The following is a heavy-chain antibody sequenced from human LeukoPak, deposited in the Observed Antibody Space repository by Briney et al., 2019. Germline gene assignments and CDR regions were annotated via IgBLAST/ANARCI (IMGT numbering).Heavy chain of an antibody. V-gene: IGHV1-24*01. CDR2: FDPEDGET. CDR1: GYTLTELS. J-gene: IGHJ4*02. D-gene: IGHD4-17*01. Sequence: ASVKVSCKVSGYTLTELSMHWVRQAPGKGLEWMGGFDPEDGETIYAQKFQGRVTMTEDTSTDTAYMELSSLRSEDTAVYYCATVGYGDYLRNFDYWGQGTLVTVSS. CDR3: ATVGYGDYLRNFDY.